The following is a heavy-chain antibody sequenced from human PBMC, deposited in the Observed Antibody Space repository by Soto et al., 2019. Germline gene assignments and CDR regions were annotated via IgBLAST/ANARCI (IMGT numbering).Heavy chain of an antibody. CDR1: GFPFSTYA. Sequence: GGSLRLSCAASGFPFSTYAMSWVRQAPGKGLEWVSLISGSGDTTYYADSVKGRFTISRDNAKNTLYLQMNSLRAEDTAAYYCAKDMLQWLVVGHDAFDLWGQGTMVTVSS. CDR3: AKDMLQWLVVGHDAFDL. V-gene: IGHV3-23*01. D-gene: IGHD6-19*01. CDR2: ISGSGDTT. J-gene: IGHJ3*01.